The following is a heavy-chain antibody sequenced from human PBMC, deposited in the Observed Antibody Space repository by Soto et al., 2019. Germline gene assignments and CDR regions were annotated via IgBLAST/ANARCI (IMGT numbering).Heavy chain of an antibody. V-gene: IGHV4-39*01. Sequence: PWETLSLTCTVSGGSIYRSGYYWGWIRQPPGRGLEWIGNIDYNGVTYSNPSLKSRVTISRDTSKNQFSLKLTSVTAADTALYYCGKVLVGATGHTDSDSWGPGTLVTV. CDR3: GKVLVGATGHTDSDS. CDR1: GGSIYRSGYY. CDR2: IDYNGVT. J-gene: IGHJ4*02. D-gene: IGHD2-15*01.